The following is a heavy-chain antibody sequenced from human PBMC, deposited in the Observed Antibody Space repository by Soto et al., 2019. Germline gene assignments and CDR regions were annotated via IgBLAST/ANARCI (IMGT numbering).Heavy chain of an antibody. CDR3: IALHGDILVVVAERRLDV. D-gene: IGHD2-15*01. J-gene: IGHJ6*02. CDR2: IKSKTDGGTT. V-gene: IGHV3-15*01. Sequence: GGSLRLSCAASGFTFSNAGISWVRQAPWKGLEWVGRIKSKTDGGTTDYAAPVKGRFTISRDDSKNTLYLQMNSLKTEDTAVYYCIALHGDILVVVAERRLDVWGQGTTVTVSS. CDR1: GFTFSNAG.